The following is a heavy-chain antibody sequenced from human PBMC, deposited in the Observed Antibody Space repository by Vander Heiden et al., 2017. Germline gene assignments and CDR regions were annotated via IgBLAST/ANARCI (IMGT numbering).Heavy chain of an antibody. D-gene: IGHD6-6*01. CDR2: IKQDGSEK. CDR1: GFPFSSYW. V-gene: IGHV3-7*01. J-gene: IGHJ3*02. CDR3: ARDLGPYSSSSFDI. Sequence: EVQLVESGGGLVQPGGSLSLSCAASGFPFSSYWMSWVRQAPGKGLEWVANIKQDGSEKYYVDSVKGRFTIARDNAKKSLYLQMNSLRAEDTALYYCARDLGPYSSSSFDIWGQGTVVTVSS.